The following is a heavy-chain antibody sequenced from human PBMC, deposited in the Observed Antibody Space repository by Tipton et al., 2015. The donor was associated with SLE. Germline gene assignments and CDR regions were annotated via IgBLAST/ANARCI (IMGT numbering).Heavy chain of an antibody. CDR1: GDSISSSNYH. V-gene: IGHV4-39*07. J-gene: IGHJ2*01. Sequence: TLSLTCTVSGDSISSSNYHWGWFRQPPGKTLQWIGSIYYTGTTYYNPAIKSRVTISVDTSKNQFSLKLSSVTAADTAVYYCARTNLQGSLVDWYFDLWGRGTLVTVSS. CDR2: IYYTGTT. CDR3: ARTNLQGSLVDWYFDL. D-gene: IGHD5-24*01.